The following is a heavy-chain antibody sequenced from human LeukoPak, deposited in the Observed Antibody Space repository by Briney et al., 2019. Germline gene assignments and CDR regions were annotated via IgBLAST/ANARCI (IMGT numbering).Heavy chain of an antibody. CDR2: IYSGGST. V-gene: IGHV3-53*01. CDR1: GFTFSSYG. D-gene: IGHD2-15*01. J-gene: IGHJ3*02. CDR3: ARDYCSGGSCFDAFDI. Sequence: PGGSLRLSCAASGFTFSSYGMHWVRQAPGKGLEWVSVIYSGGSTYYADSVKGRFTISRDNSKNTLYLQMNSLRAEDTAVYYCARDYCSGGSCFDAFDIWGQGTMVTVSS.